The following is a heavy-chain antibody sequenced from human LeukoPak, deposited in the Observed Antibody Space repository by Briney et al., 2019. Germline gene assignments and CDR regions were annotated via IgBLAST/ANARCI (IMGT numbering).Heavy chain of an antibody. CDR2: ISAYNGNT. J-gene: IGHJ4*02. V-gene: IGHV1-18*01. Sequence: ASVKVSCKASGYTFTSYGISWVRQAPGQGLEWMGWISAYNGNTNYAQKLQGRVTMTTDTSTSTAYMELRSLRSDDTAVYYCARRLATVTTWPYREVRYYFDYWGQGTLVTVSS. CDR1: GYTFTSYG. D-gene: IGHD4-17*01. CDR3: ARRLATVTTWPYREVRYYFDY.